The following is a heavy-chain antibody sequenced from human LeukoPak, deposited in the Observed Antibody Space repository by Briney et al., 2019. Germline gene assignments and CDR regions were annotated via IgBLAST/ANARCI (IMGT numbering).Heavy chain of an antibody. J-gene: IGHJ3*02. Sequence: ASVKVSCKASGYTFTSYGISWVRQAPGQGLEWMGWISAYNGNTNYAQKLQGRVTMTTDTSTSTACMELRSLRSDDTAVYYCARDKTVVKGAFDIWGQGTMVTVSS. CDR3: ARDKTVVKGAFDI. D-gene: IGHD4-23*01. CDR2: ISAYNGNT. CDR1: GYTFTSYG. V-gene: IGHV1-18*01.